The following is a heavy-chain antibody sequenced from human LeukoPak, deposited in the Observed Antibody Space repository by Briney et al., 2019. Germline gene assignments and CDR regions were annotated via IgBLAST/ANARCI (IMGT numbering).Heavy chain of an antibody. CDR2: MNPNSGNT. CDR1: GYTFTSYD. Sequence: GASVKVSCKASGYTFTSYDINWVRQATGQGLEWMGWMNPNSGNTGYAQKFQGRVTMTRDTSISTAYMELSRLRSDDTAVYYCARETHRNGFDYWGQGTLVTVSS. J-gene: IGHJ4*02. V-gene: IGHV1-8*02. CDR3: ARETHRNGFDY.